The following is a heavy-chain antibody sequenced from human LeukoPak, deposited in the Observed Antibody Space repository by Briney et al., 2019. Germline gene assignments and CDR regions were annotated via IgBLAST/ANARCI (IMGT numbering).Heavy chain of an antibody. CDR3: ARIRYFDY. CDR2: INPNSGDT. J-gene: IGHJ4*02. V-gene: IGHV1-2*02. Sequence: GASVKVSCKASGYILTDYYMHWVRQAPGQGLEWMGWINPNSGDTNYAQKFQGRVTMTRDTSISTAYMELSRLRSDDTAVYYCARIRYFDYWGQGTLVTVSS. CDR1: GYILTDYY.